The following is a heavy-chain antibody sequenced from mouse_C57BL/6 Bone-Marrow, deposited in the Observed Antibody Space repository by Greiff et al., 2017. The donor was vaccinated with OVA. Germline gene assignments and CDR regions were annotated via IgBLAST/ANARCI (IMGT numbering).Heavy chain of an antibody. CDR1: GYTFTDYY. D-gene: IGHD3-2*02. J-gene: IGHJ4*01. CDR3: ARRGLRSYYYAMDY. CDR2: INPNNGGT. V-gene: IGHV1-26*01. Sequence: EVQLQQSGPELVKPGASVKISCKASGYTFTDYYMNWVKQSHGKSLEWIGDINPNNGGTSYNQKFKGKATLTVDKSSSTAYMELRSLTSEDSAVYYCARRGLRSYYYAMDYWGQGTSVTVSS.